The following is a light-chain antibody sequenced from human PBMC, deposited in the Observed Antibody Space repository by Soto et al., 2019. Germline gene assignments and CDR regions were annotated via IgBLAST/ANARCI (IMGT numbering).Light chain of an antibody. V-gene: IGLV2-14*01. CDR3: SSYTSSNTLG. CDR1: SSDVGAYNY. CDR2: EVS. J-gene: IGLJ2*01. Sequence: QSALTQPASVSGSPGQSITISCTGTSSDVGAYNYVSWYQQHPGKAPKLMIFEVSDRSSGVSNRFSGSKSGNTASLTISGLQAEDEADDYCSSYTSSNTLGFGGGTKLTVL.